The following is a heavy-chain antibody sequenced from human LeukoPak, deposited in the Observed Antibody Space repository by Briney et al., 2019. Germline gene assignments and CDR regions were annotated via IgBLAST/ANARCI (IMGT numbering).Heavy chain of an antibody. CDR3: ARLRYSSGWYYFDY. CDR1: GGSISSSSYY. D-gene: IGHD6-19*01. Sequence: SETLSLTCTVSGGSISSSSYYWGWIRQPPGKGLEWIGSIYYSGSTYYNPSLKSRVTISVDTSKYQFSLKLSSVTAADTAVYYCARLRYSSGWYYFDYWGQGTLVTVSS. CDR2: IYYSGST. J-gene: IGHJ4*02. V-gene: IGHV4-39*01.